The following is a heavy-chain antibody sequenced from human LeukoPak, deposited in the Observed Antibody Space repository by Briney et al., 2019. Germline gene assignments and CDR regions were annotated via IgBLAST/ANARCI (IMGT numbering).Heavy chain of an antibody. CDR2: ISGTDTRT. V-gene: IGHV3-23*01. CDR1: GFTFSIYA. CDR3: AKTETTAWNYFDS. D-gene: IGHD1-7*01. J-gene: IGHJ4*02. Sequence: GGSLRLSCAASGFTFSIYAMGWVRQAPGKGLEWVSGISGTDTRTYYADSVRGRFTISRDDSKNTLFLQMNRLRADDTAFYYCAKTETTAWNYFDSWGQGTLVTVSS.